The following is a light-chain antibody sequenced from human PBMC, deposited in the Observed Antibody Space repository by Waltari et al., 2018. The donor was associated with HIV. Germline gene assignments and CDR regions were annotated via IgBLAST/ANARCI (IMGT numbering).Light chain of an antibody. Sequence: QSALTQPPSASGSPGQSVTISCTGTSSDVGGYNYVSWYQQHPGKAPPLMIYEVSQRPSGVPNRFSGSKSGNTAYLTVSGLQTEDEANYYCSSYAGSNNWVFGGGTNLTVL. CDR3: SSYAGSNNWV. V-gene: IGLV2-8*01. CDR1: SSDVGGYNY. CDR2: EVS. J-gene: IGLJ3*02.